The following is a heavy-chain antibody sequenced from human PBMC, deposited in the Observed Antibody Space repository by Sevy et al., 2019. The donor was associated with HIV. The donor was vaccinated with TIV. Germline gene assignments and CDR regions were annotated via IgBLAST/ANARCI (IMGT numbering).Heavy chain of an antibody. CDR1: GLTFSYYW. CDR3: ATPFTGRFDS. J-gene: IGHJ4*02. D-gene: IGHD1-1*01. CDR2: IKYDGSEE. V-gene: IGHV3-7*03. Sequence: GGSLRLSCAASGLTFSYYWMSWVRQAPGKGLEWVANIKYDGSEEYYVDPVKGRFTITRENAENSLSLQMNSLRAEDTAIYYCATPFTGRFDSWGQGTLVTVSS.